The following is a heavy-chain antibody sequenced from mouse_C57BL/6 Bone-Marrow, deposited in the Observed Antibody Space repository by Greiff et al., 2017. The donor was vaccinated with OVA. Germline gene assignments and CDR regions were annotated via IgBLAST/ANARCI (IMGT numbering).Heavy chain of an antibody. CDR3: TTPLYYGSRAY. V-gene: IGHV14-4*01. CDR1: GFNIKDDY. CDR2: IDPENGDT. Sequence: VQLQQSGAELVRPGASVKLSCTASGFNIKDDYMHWVKQRPEQGLEWIGWIDPENGDTEYASKFQGKATITADTSSNTAYLQLSSLTSEDTAVYYCTTPLYYGSRAYWGQGTLVTVSA. J-gene: IGHJ3*01. D-gene: IGHD1-1*01.